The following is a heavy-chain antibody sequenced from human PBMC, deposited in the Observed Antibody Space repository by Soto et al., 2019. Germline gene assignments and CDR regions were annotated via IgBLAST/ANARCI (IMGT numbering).Heavy chain of an antibody. D-gene: IGHD5-12*01. CDR3: ARIERYSTYEYFDF. CDR1: GFSLSHIRVG. V-gene: IGHV2-26*01. CDR2: VFSNDAK. Sequence: SGPTLVNPTETLTLTCTVSGFSLSHIRVGVGLIRQPPGKALEWLAHVFSNDAKSYSPSLKGRLTISRDTFRSQVVLTMTNVDPVDTATYFCARIERYSTYEYFDFWGQGTLVTVYS. J-gene: IGHJ4*02.